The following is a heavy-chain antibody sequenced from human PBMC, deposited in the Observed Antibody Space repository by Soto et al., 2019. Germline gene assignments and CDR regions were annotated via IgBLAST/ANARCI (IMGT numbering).Heavy chain of an antibody. D-gene: IGHD3-10*01. V-gene: IGHV6-1*01. CDR1: GDSVSTDSAA. Sequence: SQTLSLTCGISGDSVSTDSAAWNWIRQSPSRGLEWLGRTYYRSRWYNDYAASVKGRIIVNADTSKNQFSLQLHSVTPDDTAVYYCARGERSWGLGSPIPYALDVWGQGTTVTVSS. CDR2: TYYRSRWYN. J-gene: IGHJ6*02. CDR3: ARGERSWGLGSPIPYALDV.